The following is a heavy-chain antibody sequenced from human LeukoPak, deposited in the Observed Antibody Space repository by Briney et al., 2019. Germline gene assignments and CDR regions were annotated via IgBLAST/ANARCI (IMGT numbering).Heavy chain of an antibody. CDR3: ARDFGYSSGWYYSIGAFDI. CDR2: IYYSGST. CDR1: GGSISSSSYY. J-gene: IGHJ3*02. V-gene: IGHV4-39*07. Sequence: PSETLSLTRTVSGGSISSSSYYWGWIRQPPGKGLEWIGSIYYSGSTNYNPSLKSRVTISVDTSKNQFSLKLSSVTAADTAVYYCARDFGYSSGWYYSIGAFDIWGQGTMVTVSS. D-gene: IGHD6-19*01.